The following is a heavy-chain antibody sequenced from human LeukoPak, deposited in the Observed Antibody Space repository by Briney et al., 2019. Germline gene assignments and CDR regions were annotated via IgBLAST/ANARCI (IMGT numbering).Heavy chain of an antibody. V-gene: IGHV4-61*02. Sequence: SQTLSLTCTVSGGSISSGSYYWSWIRQPAGKGLEWIGRIYTSGSTNYNPSLKSRVTISVDTSKNQFSLKLSSVTAADTAVYYCARDGQYGDYVLRAFDIWGQGTMVTVSS. CDR1: GGSISSGSYY. D-gene: IGHD4-17*01. CDR3: ARDGQYGDYVLRAFDI. J-gene: IGHJ3*02. CDR2: IYTSGST.